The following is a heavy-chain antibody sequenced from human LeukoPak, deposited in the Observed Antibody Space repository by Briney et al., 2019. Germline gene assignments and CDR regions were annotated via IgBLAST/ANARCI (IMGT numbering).Heavy chain of an antibody. V-gene: IGHV4-30-2*01. D-gene: IGHD2-2*01. J-gene: IGHJ4*02. CDR1: GGPISSGGYS. Sequence: PSQTLSLTCAVSGGPISSGGYSWSWIRQPPGKGLEWIGYIYHSGSTYYNPSLKSRVTISVDRSKNQFSLKLSSVTAADTAVYYCARGVGGCSSTSCARDTWGQGTLVTVSS. CDR3: ARGVGGCSSTSCARDT. CDR2: IYHSGST.